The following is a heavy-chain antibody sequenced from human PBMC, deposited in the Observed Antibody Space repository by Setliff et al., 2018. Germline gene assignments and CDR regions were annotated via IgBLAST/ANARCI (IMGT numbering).Heavy chain of an antibody. CDR2: MNPQNGNT. V-gene: IGHV1-8*01. CDR1: GYTFTFYD. CDR3: AGGQRLVRKYYYYMDV. J-gene: IGHJ6*03. Sequence: ASVKVSCKASGYTFTFYDINWVRQATGQGLEWIGWMNPQNGNTGYVQKFQGRVTITADESTSTAYMELSSLGSEDTAVYYCAGGQRLVRKYYYYMDVWGKGTTVTVSS. D-gene: IGHD3-10*01.